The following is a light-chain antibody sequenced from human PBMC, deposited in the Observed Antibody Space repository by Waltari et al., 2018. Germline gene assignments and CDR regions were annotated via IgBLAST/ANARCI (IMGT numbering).Light chain of an antibody. CDR2: RYD. CDR3: AVWDDSLRNWV. Sequence: QSVVTQSPSASGTPGQTVIISCFGSSPNIGSNSVYWYQQFPGAAPKLLIYRYDRRPSGVSDRFSGSASGTSASLAISGLRSEDEADYYCAVWDDSLRNWVFGGGTKLTVL. J-gene: IGLJ3*02. V-gene: IGLV1-47*01. CDR1: SPNIGSNS.